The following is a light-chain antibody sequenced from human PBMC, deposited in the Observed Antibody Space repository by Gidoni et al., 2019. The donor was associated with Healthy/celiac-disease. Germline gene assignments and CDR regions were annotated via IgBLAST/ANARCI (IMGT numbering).Light chain of an antibody. CDR1: QSVSSN. CDR3: QQYNNWPPLT. Sequence: ELVLTQSSATLSVSPGVRATPSCRASQSVSSNLAWYQQKPGQAPRLLIYGASTRATGIPARFSGSGSGTEFTLTISSLQSEDFAVYYCQQYNNWPPLTFGGGTKVEIK. CDR2: GAS. J-gene: IGKJ4*01. V-gene: IGKV3-15*01.